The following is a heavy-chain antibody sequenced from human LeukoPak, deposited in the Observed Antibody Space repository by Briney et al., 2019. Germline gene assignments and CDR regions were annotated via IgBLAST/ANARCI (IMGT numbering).Heavy chain of an antibody. CDR2: IYTSGTT. CDR3: ARGPRYYYGSGSYYKEPFDY. J-gene: IGHJ4*02. D-gene: IGHD3-10*01. Sequence: PSETLSLTCSVSGGSSSSYYWSWIRQPAGKELEWIGRIYTSGTTNYYPSLKSRVTMSVDTSKNQFSLKLSSVTAADTAVYYCARGPRYYYGSGSYYKEPFDYWGQGTLVTVSS. CDR1: GGSSSSYY. V-gene: IGHV4-4*07.